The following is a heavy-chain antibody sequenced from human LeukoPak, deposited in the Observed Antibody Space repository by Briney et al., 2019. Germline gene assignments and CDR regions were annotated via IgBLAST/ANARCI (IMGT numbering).Heavy chain of an antibody. D-gene: IGHD3-22*01. J-gene: IGHJ4*02. CDR2: ISYDGSNK. CDR1: GFTFSSYG. V-gene: IGHV3-30*03. CDR3: ARDPRHYDSSGYRVYHFDY. Sequence: GGSLRLSCAASGFTFSSYGMHWVRQAPGKGLEWVAVISYDGSNKYYADSVKGRFTISRDNSKNTLYLQMNSLRAEDTAVYYCARDPRHYDSSGYRVYHFDYWGQGTLVTVSS.